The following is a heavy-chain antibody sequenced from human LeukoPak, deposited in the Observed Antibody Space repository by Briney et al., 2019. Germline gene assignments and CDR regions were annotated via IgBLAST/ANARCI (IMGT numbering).Heavy chain of an antibody. Sequence: ASVKVSCKVSGHTLTELFIHWVRQAPGKGLEWMGRFDLGDGERVYAQRLQGRVSMTEDTSTDTAYMDLRSLRSVDTAMYYCVTDRGAINAFDIWGQGTMVTVSS. CDR1: GHTLTELF. CDR3: VTDRGAINAFDI. CDR2: FDLGDGER. J-gene: IGHJ3*02. D-gene: IGHD2-15*01. V-gene: IGHV1-24*01.